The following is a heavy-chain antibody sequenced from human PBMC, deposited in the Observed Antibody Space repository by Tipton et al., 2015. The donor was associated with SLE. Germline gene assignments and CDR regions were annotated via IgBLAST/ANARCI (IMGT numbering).Heavy chain of an antibody. Sequence: TLSLTCTVSGGSISSYYWSWIRPPPGKGLEWIGYIYYSGSTNYNPSLKSRVTISVDTSKNQFSLQLSSVTAADTAVYYCASSIAAAGTRNYWGQGTLVTVSS. CDR2: IYYSGST. CDR3: ASSIAAAGTRNY. J-gene: IGHJ4*02. V-gene: IGHV4-59*01. CDR1: GGSISSYY. D-gene: IGHD6-13*01.